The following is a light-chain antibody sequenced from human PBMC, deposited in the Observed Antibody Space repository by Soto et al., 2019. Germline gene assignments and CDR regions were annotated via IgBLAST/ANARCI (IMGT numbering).Light chain of an antibody. CDR3: CSYARGSTLV. J-gene: IGLJ2*01. Sequence: QSALTQPASGSGSPGQSITISCTGSSSDIGSYNLVSWYQHHPGKAPKLMIYEGTNRPSGVSNRVSGSKSGNTASLTISGLQAEDEADYYCCSYARGSTLVFGGGTKLTVL. CDR2: EGT. V-gene: IGLV2-23*01. CDR1: SSDIGSYNL.